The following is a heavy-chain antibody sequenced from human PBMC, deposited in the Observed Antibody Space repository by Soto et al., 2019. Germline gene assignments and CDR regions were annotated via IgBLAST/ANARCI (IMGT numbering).Heavy chain of an antibody. CDR2: IYYSGGT. V-gene: IGHV4-61*08. CDR1: GAALSSGGYF. Sequence: SETLSLTCSVSGAALSSGGYFYTWVRQPPGKGLEWLGYIYYSGGTNYNPSLKSRVTISLDKSKSQLSLRLISVTAADTAVYYCTRAQSDDNYFDPWGQGSLVTVSS. D-gene: IGHD6-19*01. J-gene: IGHJ5*02. CDR3: TRAQSDDNYFDP.